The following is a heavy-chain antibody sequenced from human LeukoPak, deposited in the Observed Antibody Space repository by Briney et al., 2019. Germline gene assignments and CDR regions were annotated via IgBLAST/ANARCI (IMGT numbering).Heavy chain of an antibody. CDR2: ISYDGSNK. D-gene: IGHD6-13*01. CDR3: AKDISTSAGLYYFDY. CDR1: GFTFSSYA. V-gene: IGHV3-30-3*01. J-gene: IGHJ4*02. Sequence: GGSLRLSCAASGFTFSSYAMHWVRQAPGKGLEWVAVISYDGSNKYYADSVKGRFTISRDNSKNTLYLQMNSLRAEDTAVYYCAKDISTSAGLYYFDYWGQGTPVTVSS.